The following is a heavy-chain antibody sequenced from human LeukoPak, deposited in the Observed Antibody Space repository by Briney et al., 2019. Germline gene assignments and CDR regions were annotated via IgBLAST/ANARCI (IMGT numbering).Heavy chain of an antibody. CDR2: IYYSGST. V-gene: IGHV4-39*07. Sequence: SETLSLTCTVSGGSISSSSYYWGWIRQPPGTGLEWIGSIYYSGSTYYNPSLKSRVTISVDTSKNQFSLKLSSVTAADTAVYYCARRPQWLVTGVDYWGQGTLVTVSS. J-gene: IGHJ4*02. CDR3: ARRPQWLVTGVDY. D-gene: IGHD6-19*01. CDR1: GGSISSSSYY.